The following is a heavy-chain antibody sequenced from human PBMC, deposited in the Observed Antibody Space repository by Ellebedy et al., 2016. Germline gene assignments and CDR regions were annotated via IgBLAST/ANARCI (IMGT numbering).Heavy chain of an antibody. CDR1: GGSVSSGSYY. CDR3: ARELSSSWYGGPTYYFDY. J-gene: IGHJ4*02. Sequence: SETLSLXXTVSGGSVSSGSYYWSWIRQPPGKGLEWIGYIYYSGSTNYNPSLKSRVTISVDTSKNQFSLKLSSVTAADTAVYYCARELSSSWYGGPTYYFDYWGQGTLDTVSS. V-gene: IGHV4-61*01. D-gene: IGHD6-13*01. CDR2: IYYSGST.